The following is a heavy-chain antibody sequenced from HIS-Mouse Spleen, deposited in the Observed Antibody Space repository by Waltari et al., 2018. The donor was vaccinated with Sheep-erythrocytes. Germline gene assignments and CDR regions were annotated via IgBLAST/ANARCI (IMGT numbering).Heavy chain of an antibody. D-gene: IGHD2-2*01. J-gene: IGHJ4*02. CDR2: ISSSSSYI. CDR1: GFTFSSYS. V-gene: IGHV3-21*04. CDR3: AKDISRNIVVVPAAVGDY. Sequence: EVQLVESGGGLVKPGGSLRLSCAASGFTFSSYSMNWVRQAPGKGLEWVSSISSSSSYIYYADSVKGRFTISRDNAKNSLYLQMNSLRAEDTALYYCAKDISRNIVVVPAAVGDYWGQGTLVTVSS.